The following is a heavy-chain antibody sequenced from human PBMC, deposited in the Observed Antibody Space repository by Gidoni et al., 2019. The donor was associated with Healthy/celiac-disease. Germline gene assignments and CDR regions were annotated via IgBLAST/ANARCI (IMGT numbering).Heavy chain of an antibody. D-gene: IGHD6-19*01. J-gene: IGHJ4*02. V-gene: IGHV3-21*01. CDR1: GFTFSSYS. Sequence: EVQLVESGGGLVKPGGSLRLSCAASGFTFSSYSMNWVRRAPGKGLEWVSSISSSSSYIYYADSVKGRFTISRDNAKNSLYLQMNSLRAEDTAVYYCARDLVVAVAGNEDYWGQGTLVTVSS. CDR3: ARDLVVAVAGNEDY. CDR2: ISSSSSYI.